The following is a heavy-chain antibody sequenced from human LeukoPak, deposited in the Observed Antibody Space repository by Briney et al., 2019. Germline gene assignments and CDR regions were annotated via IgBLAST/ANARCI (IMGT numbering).Heavy chain of an antibody. CDR1: GFTFNTYE. V-gene: IGHV3-48*03. D-gene: IGHD1-7*01. CDR2: ISSSGSTI. CDR3: AREAVELGDAFDI. J-gene: IGHJ3*02. Sequence: GGSLRLSCAASGFTFNTYEMNWVRQAPGKGLEWVSYISSSGSTIYYADSVKGRFTISRDNAKNSLYLQMNSLRAEDTAVYYCAREAVELGDAFDIWGQGTMVTVSS.